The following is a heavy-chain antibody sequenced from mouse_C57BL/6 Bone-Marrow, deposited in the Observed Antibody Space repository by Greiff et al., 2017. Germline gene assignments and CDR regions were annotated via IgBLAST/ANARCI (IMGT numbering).Heavy chain of an antibody. CDR3: ARSGYYGYDGAY. D-gene: IGHD2-2*01. V-gene: IGHV1-55*01. CDR1: GYTFTSYW. CDR2: IYPGSGST. Sequence: VQLQQPGAELVKPGASVRMSCKASGYTFTSYWITWVKQRPGQGLEWIGDIYPGSGSTNYNEKFKSKATLTVDTSSSTAYMQLSSLTSEDSAVYYCARSGYYGYDGAYWGQGTLVTVSA. J-gene: IGHJ3*01.